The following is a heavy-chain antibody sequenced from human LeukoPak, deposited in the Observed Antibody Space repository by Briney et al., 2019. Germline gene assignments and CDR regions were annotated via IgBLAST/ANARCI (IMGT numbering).Heavy chain of an antibody. J-gene: IGHJ4*02. V-gene: IGHV3-33*01. D-gene: IGHD1-14*01. Sequence: GGSLRPSCAGSGFTFDGYAMHWFRQTPGKGLEWVAVIAYDGSRAFYADSVKGRFTISRDNSKNTMSVQMDDLRAEDTAVYYCTRYNNDHFDYWGQGTLVTVSS. CDR1: GFTFDGYA. CDR2: IAYDGSRA. CDR3: TRYNNDHFDY.